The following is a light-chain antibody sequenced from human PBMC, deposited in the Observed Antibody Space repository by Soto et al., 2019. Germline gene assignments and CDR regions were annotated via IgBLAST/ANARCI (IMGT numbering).Light chain of an antibody. CDR1: QNIRSY. V-gene: IGKV1-39*01. CDR3: QQSYSTPYT. J-gene: IGKJ2*01. CDR2: GAS. Sequence: DIQMTQSPSSLSASVGDRVTVTCRASQNIRSYLNWYQQKPGKAPKVLIHGASSMQSGVPSRFSGSGSGTDFTLTISSLQLEDFATYFCQQSYSTPYTFGQWTKLEI.